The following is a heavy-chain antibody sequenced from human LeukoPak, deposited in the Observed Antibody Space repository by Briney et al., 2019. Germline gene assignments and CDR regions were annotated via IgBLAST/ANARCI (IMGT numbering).Heavy chain of an antibody. CDR3: ARDRGCSGGSCHHFPLGYYYYGMDV. Sequence: SVKVSCKASGGTFSSYAISWVRQAPGQGLEWMGGIIPIFSTANYAQKFQGRVTITADESTSTAYMELSSLRSEDTAVYYCARDRGCSGGSCHHFPLGYYYYGMDVWGKGTTVTVSS. V-gene: IGHV1-69*01. CDR2: IIPIFSTA. J-gene: IGHJ6*04. D-gene: IGHD2-15*01. CDR1: GGTFSSYA.